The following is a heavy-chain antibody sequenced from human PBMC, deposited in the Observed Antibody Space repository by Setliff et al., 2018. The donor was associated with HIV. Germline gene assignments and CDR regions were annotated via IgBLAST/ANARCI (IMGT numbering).Heavy chain of an antibody. D-gene: IGHD2-15*01. Sequence: PSETLSLTCTVSGDSINSGTYYWSWIRQPAGKGLEWIGRLHLSGDTNYNPSLKSRVTMSIDTSKNQFSLKLSSVTAADTAVYYCAREQYHFVVDYYYYYGMDVWGQGNTVTVS. J-gene: IGHJ6*02. CDR3: AREQYHFVVDYYYYYGMDV. V-gene: IGHV4-61*02. CDR2: LHLSGDT. CDR1: GDSINSGTYY.